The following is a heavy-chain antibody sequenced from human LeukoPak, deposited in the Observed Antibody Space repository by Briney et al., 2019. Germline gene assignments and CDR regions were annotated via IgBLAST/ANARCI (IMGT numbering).Heavy chain of an antibody. CDR3: ARDLGYYDSSGSDAGGY. CDR2: IYYSGST. Sequence: SETLSLTCTVSGGSISSGDYYWSWIRQPPGKGLEWIGYIYYSGSTYYNPSLKSRVTISVDTPKNQFSLKLSSVTAADTAVYYCARDLGYYDSSGSDAGGYWGQGTLVTVSS. J-gene: IGHJ4*02. D-gene: IGHD3-22*01. V-gene: IGHV4-30-4*08. CDR1: GGSISSGDYY.